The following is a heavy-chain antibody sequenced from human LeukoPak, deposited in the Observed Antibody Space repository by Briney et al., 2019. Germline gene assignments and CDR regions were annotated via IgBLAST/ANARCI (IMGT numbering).Heavy chain of an antibody. CDR2: INDSGSS. J-gene: IGHJ6*03. V-gene: IGHV4-34*01. CDR1: GGSFSGYY. Sequence: SETLSLTCSVYGGSFSGYYWSWIRQPPGKGLEWIGEINDSGSSNYNPAPKSRVTMSVDTSKNQFSLWLNSVTAADTAVYYCARVGAPDNYYYYYMDVWGKGTTVTVSS. CDR3: ARVGAPDNYYYYYMDV. D-gene: IGHD1-26*01.